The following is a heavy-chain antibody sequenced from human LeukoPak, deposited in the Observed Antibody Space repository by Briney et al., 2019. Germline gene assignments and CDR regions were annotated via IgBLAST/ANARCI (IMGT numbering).Heavy chain of an antibody. J-gene: IGHJ4*02. CDR1: GGSISSYY. CDR3: ARAPSQISGSFNFDY. CDR2: IYYSGST. D-gene: IGHD1-26*01. V-gene: IGHV4-59*01. Sequence: SSETLSLTCTVSGGSISSYYWSWIRQPPGKGLEWIGYIYYSGSTNYNPSLKSRVTISVDTSKNQFSLKLSSVTAADTAVYCCARAPSQISGSFNFDYWGQGTLVTVSS.